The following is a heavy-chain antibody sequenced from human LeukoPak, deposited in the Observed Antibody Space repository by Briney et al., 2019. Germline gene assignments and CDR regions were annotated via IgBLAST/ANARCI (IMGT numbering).Heavy chain of an antibody. CDR1: GFTFSSYA. Sequence: GGSLRLSCAASGFTFSSYAMHWVRQAPGKGLEYVSAISSNGGSTYYANSVKGRFIISRDNSKNTLYLQMGSLRAEDMAVYYCARRHRNDAFDIWGQGTMVTVSS. CDR3: ARRHRNDAFDI. J-gene: IGHJ3*02. CDR2: ISSNGGST. V-gene: IGHV3-64*01.